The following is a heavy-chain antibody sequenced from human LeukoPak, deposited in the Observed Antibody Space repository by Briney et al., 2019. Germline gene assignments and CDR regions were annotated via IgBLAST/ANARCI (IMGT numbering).Heavy chain of an antibody. J-gene: IGHJ6*03. CDR2: IYPGDSDT. CDR1: GYSFTSYW. D-gene: IGHD1-26*01. V-gene: IGHV5-51*01. CDR3: TTQPSNSGSYYNPYYYYMDV. Sequence: GESLKISCKGSGYSFTSYWIGWVRQMPGKGLEWMGIIYPGDSDTRYSPSFQGQVTISADKSISTAYLQWSSLKASDTAMYYCTTQPSNSGSYYNPYYYYMDVWGKGTTVTVSS.